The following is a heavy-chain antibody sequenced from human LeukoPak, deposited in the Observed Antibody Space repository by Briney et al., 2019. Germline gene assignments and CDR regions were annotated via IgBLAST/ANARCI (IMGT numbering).Heavy chain of an antibody. Sequence: GGSLRLSCAASGSTFSSYEMIWVRQAPGKGLEWVSYISSSGSTIYYADSVKGRFTISRDNAKNSLYLQMNSLRAEDTAVYYCARYCSSTSCEDFDYWGQGTLVTVSS. CDR1: GSTFSSYE. V-gene: IGHV3-48*03. CDR3: ARYCSSTSCEDFDY. J-gene: IGHJ4*02. D-gene: IGHD2-2*01. CDR2: ISSSGSTI.